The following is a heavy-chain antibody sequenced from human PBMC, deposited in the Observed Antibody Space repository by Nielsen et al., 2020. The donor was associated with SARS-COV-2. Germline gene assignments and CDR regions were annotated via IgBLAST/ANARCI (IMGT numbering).Heavy chain of an antibody. CDR1: GYTFTGYY. J-gene: IGHJ5*02. V-gene: IGHV1-2*06. Sequence: ASVKVSCKASGYTFTGYYMHWVRQAPGQGLEWMGRINPNSGGTNYAQKFQGRVTMTRDTSISTAYMEPSRLRSDDTAVYYCARDYGENYGDYKDENWFDPWGQGTLVTVSS. CDR2: INPNSGGT. D-gene: IGHD4-17*01. CDR3: ARDYGENYGDYKDENWFDP.